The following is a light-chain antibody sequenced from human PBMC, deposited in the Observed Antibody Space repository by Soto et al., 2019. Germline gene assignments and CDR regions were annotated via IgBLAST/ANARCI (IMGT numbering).Light chain of an antibody. Sequence: DIQMTQSPSSVSASVGDRVTITCRASRDISTWLAWYQQKPGKAPKLLIYGASNLQSGVQSRFSGRGSGTDFTLTIRSLQPEDFGTYYCKQANSFPFIFAQGTKVDIK. CDR2: GAS. V-gene: IGKV1D-12*01. J-gene: IGKJ2*01. CDR1: RDISTW. CDR3: KQANSFPFI.